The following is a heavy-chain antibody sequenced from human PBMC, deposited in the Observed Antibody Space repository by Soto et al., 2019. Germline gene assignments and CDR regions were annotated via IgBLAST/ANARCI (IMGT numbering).Heavy chain of an antibody. J-gene: IGHJ5*02. CDR1: GGSISSGGYY. Sequence: SETLSLTCSVSGGSISSGGYYWSWIRQHPGKGLEWIGYIYYSGSTYYNPSLKSRVTISVDTSKNQFSLKLSSVTAADTAVYYCARALYYDFWSGYYSSPTHNWFDPWGQGTLVTVS. CDR2: IYYSGST. V-gene: IGHV4-31*03. D-gene: IGHD3-3*01. CDR3: ARALYYDFWSGYYSSPTHNWFDP.